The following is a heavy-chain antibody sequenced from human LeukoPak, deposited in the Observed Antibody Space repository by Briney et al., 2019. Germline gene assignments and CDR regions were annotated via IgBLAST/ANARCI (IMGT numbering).Heavy chain of an antibody. V-gene: IGHV4-34*01. CDR2: INHSGNT. D-gene: IGHD2-15*01. CDR3: ARNPADCSGGSCYPRGNSFDR. J-gene: IGHJ5*02. Sequence: TSETLSLTCAVFGGSFSGYYWSWIRQPPGKGLEWIGEINHSGNTYYNPSLKSRVTISVDTSKNQFSMKLNFVTAADTALYYCARNPADCSGGSCYPRGNSFDRWGRGSLVIVSS. CDR1: GGSFSGYY.